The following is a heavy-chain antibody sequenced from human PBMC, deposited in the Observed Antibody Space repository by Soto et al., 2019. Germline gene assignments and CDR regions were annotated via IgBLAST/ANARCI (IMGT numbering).Heavy chain of an antibody. D-gene: IGHD1-1*01. CDR2: INHSGST. CDR1: GGSFSGYY. Sequence: SETLSLTCAVYGGSFSGYYWSWIRQPPGKGLEWIGEINHSGSTNYNPSLKSRVTISVDTSKNQFSLKLSSVTAADTAVYYCARGPALERPRYYYFMDVWGKGTTVTVS. V-gene: IGHV4-34*01. CDR3: ARGPALERPRYYYFMDV. J-gene: IGHJ6*03.